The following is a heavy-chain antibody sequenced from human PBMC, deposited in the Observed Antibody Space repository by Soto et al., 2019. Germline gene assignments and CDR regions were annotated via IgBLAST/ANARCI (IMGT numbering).Heavy chain of an antibody. CDR1: GFTFSSYA. D-gene: IGHD6-13*01. CDR3: AKDRTALSSSWYFFGS. V-gene: IGHV3-23*01. J-gene: IGHJ4*02. Sequence: QPGGSLRLSCAASGFTFSSYAVSWVRQAPGKGLEWVSAISGSGGTTYYADSVKGRFTISRDNSKNTLYLQMNSLRADDTAVYYCAKDRTALSSSWYFFGSWGQGTLVTAPQ. CDR2: ISGSGGTT.